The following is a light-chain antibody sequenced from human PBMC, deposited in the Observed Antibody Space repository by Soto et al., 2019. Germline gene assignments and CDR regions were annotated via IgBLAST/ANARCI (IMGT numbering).Light chain of an antibody. J-gene: IGKJ5*01. CDR1: QGVASW. CDR2: AAS. Sequence: DIQMTQSPSSVSASVGDRVTITCRASQGVASWLAWYQQKPGQAPKLLIYAASTLQSGVPSRFSGSGSGTDYSLIITNLQPEDSATYYCQQAEVFPLTFGQGTRLEIK. CDR3: QQAEVFPLT. V-gene: IGKV1-12*01.